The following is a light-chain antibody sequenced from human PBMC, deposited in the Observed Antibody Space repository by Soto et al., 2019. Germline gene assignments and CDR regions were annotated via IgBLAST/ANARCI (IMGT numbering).Light chain of an antibody. Sequence: QSVLTQSPSASGTPGQRVSISCSGSTSNIGTNTVSWYQHVPGTAPKLLIYSNDQRPSAVPGRFSGSKSGTSASLAISGLLSEDEADYYCSSHTSSSTRVFGTGTKLTVL. CDR3: SSHTSSSTRV. J-gene: IGLJ1*01. V-gene: IGLV1-44*01. CDR1: TSNIGTNT. CDR2: SND.